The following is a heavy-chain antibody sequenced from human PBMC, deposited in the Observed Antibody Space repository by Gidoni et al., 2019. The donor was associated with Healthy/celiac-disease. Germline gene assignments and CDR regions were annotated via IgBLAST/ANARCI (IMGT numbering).Heavy chain of an antibody. J-gene: IGHJ4*02. V-gene: IGHV3-21*01. CDR3: ARVDFDY. CDR1: GFTFSSYS. CDR2: ISSSSIYI. Sequence: EVQLVESGGGLVKPGGSLSLSCAASGFTFSSYSMNWVRQAPGKGLEWVSSISSSSIYIFYADSVKGRFTISRDNAKNSLYLQMNSLRAEDTAVYYCARVDFDYWGQGTLVTVSS.